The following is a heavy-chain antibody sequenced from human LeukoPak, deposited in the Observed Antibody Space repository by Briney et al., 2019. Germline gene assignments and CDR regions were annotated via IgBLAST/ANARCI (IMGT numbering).Heavy chain of an antibody. D-gene: IGHD3-22*01. CDR3: ARDPFPYYYDSSGYSDY. V-gene: IGHV3-30*03. J-gene: IGHJ4*02. CDR1: GFTFSSYW. CDR2: ISYDGSNK. Sequence: GGSLRLSCAASGFTFSSYWMSWVRQAPGKGLEWVAVISYDGSNKYYADSVKGRFTISRDNSKNTLYLQMNSLRAEDTAVYYCARDPFPYYYDSSGYSDYWGQGTLVTVSS.